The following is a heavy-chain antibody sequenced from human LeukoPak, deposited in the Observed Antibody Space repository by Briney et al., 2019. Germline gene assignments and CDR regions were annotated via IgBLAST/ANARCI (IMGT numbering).Heavy chain of an antibody. CDR3: ARARVGGFDP. J-gene: IGHJ5*02. D-gene: IGHD1-26*01. CDR2: ISGSGDST. Sequence: GGSLRLSCAASGFTFSSYAMNWVRQAPGKGLEWVSAISGSGDSTYYADSVKGRFTISRDNSKNTLYLQMNSLRAEDTAVYYCARARVGGFDPWGQGTLVTVSS. V-gene: IGHV3-23*01. CDR1: GFTFSSYA.